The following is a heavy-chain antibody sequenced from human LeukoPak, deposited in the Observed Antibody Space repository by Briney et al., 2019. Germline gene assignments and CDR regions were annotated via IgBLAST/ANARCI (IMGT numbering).Heavy chain of an antibody. D-gene: IGHD5-24*01. CDR1: SDSISSSRSY. CDR3: ASLDKRVHNTFDI. CDR2: IFYSRAT. Sequence: PSETLSLTCTVSSDSISSSRSYWGWIRQPPGKGLEYIGRIFYSRATYYNQSLKSRVTLPVDMSKNQYSLQCSPLTAADMVVYYCASLDKRVHNTFDIWGQGTMVTVSS. J-gene: IGHJ3*02. V-gene: IGHV4-39*01.